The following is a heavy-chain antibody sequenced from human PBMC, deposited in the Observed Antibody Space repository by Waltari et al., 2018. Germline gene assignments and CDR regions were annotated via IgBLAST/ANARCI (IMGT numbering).Heavy chain of an antibody. CDR3: ARDRGYGYYFDY. D-gene: IGHD5-18*01. CDR1: GFTFSNYW. Sequence: EVQLVESGGGLVQPGGSLRLSCAASGFTFSNYWMHWVRQAPGKGLVWVSRIDTDGGSTTYADSVKGRFTISRDNAKNTLYLQMYSLRAEDTAVYYCARDRGYGYYFDYWGQGTLVTVSS. V-gene: IGHV3-74*01. CDR2: IDTDGGST. J-gene: IGHJ4*02.